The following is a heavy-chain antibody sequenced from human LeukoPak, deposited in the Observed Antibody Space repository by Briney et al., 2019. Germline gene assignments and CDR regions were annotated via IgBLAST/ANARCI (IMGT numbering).Heavy chain of an antibody. D-gene: IGHD3-9*01. Sequence: ASVTVSCKASGYTFTGYYMHWVRQAPGQGLEWMGWINPNSGGTNYAQKFQGRVTMTRDTSISTAYMEPSRLRSDDTAVYYCARGGAGVRYFDWLTNSNWFDPWGQGTLVTVSS. CDR2: INPNSGGT. CDR3: ARGGAGVRYFDWLTNSNWFDP. CDR1: GYTFTGYY. J-gene: IGHJ5*02. V-gene: IGHV1-2*02.